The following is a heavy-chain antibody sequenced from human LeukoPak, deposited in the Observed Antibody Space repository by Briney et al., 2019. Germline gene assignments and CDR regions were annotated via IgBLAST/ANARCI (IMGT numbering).Heavy chain of an antibody. CDR1: GYTFTSYY. CDR2: INPSGGGT. D-gene: IGHD3-9*01. V-gene: IGHV1-46*01. J-gene: IGHJ4*02. Sequence: ASVKVSCKASGYTFTSYYMHWVRQAPGQGLEWMGIINPSGGGTSYAQKFQGRVTMTRDTSTSTVYMELSSLRSEDTAVYYCARDGEAHLYYDILTGYWDYFDYWGQGTLVTVSS. CDR3: ARDGEAHLYYDILTGYWDYFDY.